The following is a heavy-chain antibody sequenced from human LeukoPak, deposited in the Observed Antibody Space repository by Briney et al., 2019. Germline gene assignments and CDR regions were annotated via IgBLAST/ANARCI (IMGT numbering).Heavy chain of an antibody. CDR3: AREISLGLHCSSTSCYGGGFDY. CDR1: VGTFSSYA. J-gene: IGHJ4*02. D-gene: IGHD2-2*01. V-gene: IGHV1-69*13. CDR2: MIPIFGTA. Sequence: ASVKVSCKASVGTFSSYAISWVRQAPGQGLEWMGGMIPIFGTANYAQKLQGRVTITADESTSTTSMEMCSLRSEDTAVYYCAREISLGLHCSSTSCYGGGFDYWGQGTLVTVSS.